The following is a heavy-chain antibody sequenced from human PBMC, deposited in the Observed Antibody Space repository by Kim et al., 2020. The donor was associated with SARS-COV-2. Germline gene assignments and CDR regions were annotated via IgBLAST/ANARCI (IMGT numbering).Heavy chain of an antibody. CDR2: IKRDGSDK. V-gene: IGHV3-7*01. CDR3: ARDHRYQHCSGSYTHDYDGMDL. J-gene: IGHJ6*02. D-gene: IGHD3-10*02. Sequence: GGSLRLSCEASAFTISSYWMAWVRQAPGKGLEWVANIKRDGSDKYYVDSVKGRFTISRDNAKNSLHLEMNSLRAEDTAVYYCARDHRYQHCSGSYTHDYDGMDLWRQRPTVTVSS. CDR1: AFTISSYW.